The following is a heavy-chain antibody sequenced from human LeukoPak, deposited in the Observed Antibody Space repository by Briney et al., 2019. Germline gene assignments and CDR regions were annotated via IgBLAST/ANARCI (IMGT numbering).Heavy chain of an antibody. J-gene: IGHJ3*02. CDR1: GGSIRSSYYY. CDR3: ARGGDFWSGYSPDAFDI. CDR2: IYDSGST. Sequence: SETLSLTCTVSGGSIRSSYYYWGWIRQPPGKGLEWIGSIYDSGSTYYNPSLKSRVTISVDTSKNQFSLKLNSVTAADTAVYYCARGGDFWSGYSPDAFDIWGQGTMVTVSS. D-gene: IGHD3-3*01. V-gene: IGHV4-39*01.